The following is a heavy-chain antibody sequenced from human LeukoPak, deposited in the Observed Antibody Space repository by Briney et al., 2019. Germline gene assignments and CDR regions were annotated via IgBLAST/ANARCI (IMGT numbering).Heavy chain of an antibody. CDR2: IYWNDDK. Sequence: SGPTLLKPTQTLTLTCTLSGFSLSTSGVGVGWIRQPPGKALEWLALIYWNDDKRYSPSLKSRLTITKDTSKNQVVLTMTNMDPVDTATYYCAHRRYGSGHRQYYFDYWGQGTLVTVSS. CDR3: AHRRYGSGHRQYYFDY. CDR1: GFSLSTSGVG. D-gene: IGHD3-10*01. V-gene: IGHV2-5*01. J-gene: IGHJ4*02.